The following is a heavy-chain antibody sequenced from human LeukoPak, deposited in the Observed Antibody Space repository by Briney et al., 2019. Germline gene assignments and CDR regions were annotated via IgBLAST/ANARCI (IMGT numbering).Heavy chain of an antibody. D-gene: IGHD2-2*02. Sequence: GGSLRLSCAASGFTFSGYYMHWVRQAPGQGLEWLGWINPNSGGTNYAQKFQGRVTMTRDTSISTAYMELSRLRSDDTAVYYCARDRSRVVPAAIHLGYYMDVWGKGTTVTVSS. J-gene: IGHJ6*03. V-gene: IGHV1-2*02. CDR1: GFTFSGYY. CDR2: INPNSGGT. CDR3: ARDRSRVVPAAIHLGYYMDV.